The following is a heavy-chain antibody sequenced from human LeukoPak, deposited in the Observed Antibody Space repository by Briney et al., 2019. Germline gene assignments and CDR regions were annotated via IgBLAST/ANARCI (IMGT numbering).Heavy chain of an antibody. Sequence: GGSLRLSCAASGFTFSSYWMHWVRQAPGKGLVWVSRINIDGSTTNYADSVKGRFTISRDNAKNTLYLQMNSLRAEDTAVYYCARGGDSSWFTDYWGQGTLVTVSS. CDR3: ARGGDSSWFTDY. J-gene: IGHJ4*02. D-gene: IGHD6-13*01. V-gene: IGHV3-74*01. CDR1: GFTFSSYW. CDR2: INIDGSTT.